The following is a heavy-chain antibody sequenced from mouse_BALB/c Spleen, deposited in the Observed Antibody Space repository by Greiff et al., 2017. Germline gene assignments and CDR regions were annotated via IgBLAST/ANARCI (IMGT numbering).Heavy chain of an antibody. J-gene: IGHJ2*01. CDR3: TPITTVVFDY. D-gene: IGHD1-1*01. CDR2: IYPGNSDT. Sequence: EVQLQESGTVLARPGASVKMSCKASGYSFTSYWMHWVKQRPGQGLEWIGAIYPGNSDTSYNQKFKGKAKLTAVTSASTAYMELSSLTNEDSAVYYCTPITTVVFDYWGQGTTLTVSS. CDR1: GYSFTSYW. V-gene: IGHV1-5*01.